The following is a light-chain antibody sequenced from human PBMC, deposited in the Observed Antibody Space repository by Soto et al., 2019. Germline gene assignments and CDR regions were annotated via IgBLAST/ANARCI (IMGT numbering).Light chain of an antibody. J-gene: IGKJ2*01. CDR3: QQYGSSLYT. CDR1: QSVSSSY. Sequence: EIVLTHSPGTLSLSPGERATLSCRASQSVSSSYLAWYQQKPGQAPRLLIYGASSRATGIPDRFSGSGSGTDLTLTISRLEPEDFAVYYCQQYGSSLYTLGQGTKLEIK. CDR2: GAS. V-gene: IGKV3-20*01.